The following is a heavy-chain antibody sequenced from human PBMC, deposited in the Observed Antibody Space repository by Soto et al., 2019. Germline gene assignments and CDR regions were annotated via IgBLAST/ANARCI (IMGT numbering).Heavy chain of an antibody. Sequence: WTWIRQHPGKGLEWIGYIYYSGITYYNPSLKSRVTISVDTSKNQFSLKLSSVTAADTAVYYCAREPLDWGQRTLVTVSS. CDR3: AREPLD. CDR2: IYYSGIT. J-gene: IGHJ4*02. V-gene: IGHV4-31*02.